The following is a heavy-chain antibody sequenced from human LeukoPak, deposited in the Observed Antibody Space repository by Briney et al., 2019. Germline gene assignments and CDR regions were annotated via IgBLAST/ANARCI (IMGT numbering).Heavy chain of an antibody. Sequence: GGSLRLSCTVSGFSVSAIYLSWLRQVPGKGLQWVSGIYSAGTSFHAESLEGRFTISRDDPHNTLYLQMNSLRAEDTAVYFCARGGVDYYGSGTYYLMYYFDYWGQGALVTVSS. D-gene: IGHD3-10*01. CDR1: GFSVSAIY. V-gene: IGHV3-53*01. CDR3: ARGGVDYYGSGTYYLMYYFDY. CDR2: IYSAGTS. J-gene: IGHJ4*02.